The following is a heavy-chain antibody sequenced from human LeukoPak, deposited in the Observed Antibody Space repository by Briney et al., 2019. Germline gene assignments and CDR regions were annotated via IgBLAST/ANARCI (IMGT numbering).Heavy chain of an antibody. CDR1: GFTFSSYA. D-gene: IGHD7-27*01. V-gene: IGHV3-30*14. CDR3: ARGITRGHNYYYYYMDV. J-gene: IGHJ6*03. CDR2: ISYDGSNK. Sequence: PGRSLRLSCAASGFTFSSYAMHWVRQAPGKGLEWVAVISYDGSNKYYADSVKGRFTISRDNSKNTLYLQMNSLRADDTAVYYCARGITRGHNYYYYYMDVWGKGTTVTVSS.